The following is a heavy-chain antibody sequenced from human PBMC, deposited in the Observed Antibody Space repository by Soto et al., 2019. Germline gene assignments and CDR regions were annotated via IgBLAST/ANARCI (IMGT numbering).Heavy chain of an antibody. CDR2: VSTSGRST. V-gene: IGHV3-64D*06. CDR3: VKQAHGLYGVAFDY. J-gene: IGHJ4*02. D-gene: IGHD2-15*01. Sequence: EVQLVESGGGLVQPGGSLRLSCSASGFIFSESTIYWVRQVPGKGLEAISAVSTSGRSTYYADSVKDRFTISRDNSKNTLFLQMGSLRPEDTAVYYCVKQAHGLYGVAFDYWGQGTQVTVAS. CDR1: GFIFSEST.